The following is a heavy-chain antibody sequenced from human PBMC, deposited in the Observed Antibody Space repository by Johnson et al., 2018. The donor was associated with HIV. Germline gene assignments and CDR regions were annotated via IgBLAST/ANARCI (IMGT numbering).Heavy chain of an antibody. J-gene: IGHJ3*02. Sequence: MQLVESGGGLVKPGGSLRLSCAASGFTFSTYWMSWVRQAPGKGLEWVANIKQDGSEKYYVDSVKGRFTISRDNAKNSLYLQMNSLRAEDTAVYYCAKESKWESRTPHAFDMWGQGTMVTVSS. CDR2: IKQDGSEK. CDR3: AKESKWESRTPHAFDM. CDR1: GFTFSTYW. D-gene: IGHD1-26*01. V-gene: IGHV3-7*01.